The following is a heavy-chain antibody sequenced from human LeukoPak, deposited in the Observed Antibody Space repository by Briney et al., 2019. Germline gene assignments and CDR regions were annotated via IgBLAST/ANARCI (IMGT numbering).Heavy chain of an antibody. D-gene: IGHD4-17*01. V-gene: IGHV3-30*18. CDR2: MSNSGENT. Sequence: PRGSLRLSCAASGFTFSSYSMQWVRQTPGKGLEWVGIMSNSGENTFYGEAVKGRFTISRDNSQNTLYLQMNSLRPEDTAVYYCAKGGASVTRYVDYWGQGTLVTASS. CDR1: GFTFSSYS. J-gene: IGHJ4*02. CDR3: AKGGASVTRYVDY.